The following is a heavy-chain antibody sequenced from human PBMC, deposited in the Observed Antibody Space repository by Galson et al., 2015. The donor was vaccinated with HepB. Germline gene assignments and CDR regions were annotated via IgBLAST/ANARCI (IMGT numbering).Heavy chain of an antibody. V-gene: IGHV1-69*04. CDR1: GGTFSSYA. Sequence: SVKVSCKTSGGTFSSYAISWVRQAPGQGLEWMGRIIPILGIANYAQKFQGRVTITADKSTSTAYMELSSLRSEDTAVYYCARDPVGRDYDFWSGYRYGMDVWGQGTTVTVSS. J-gene: IGHJ6*02. CDR3: ARDPVGRDYDFWSGYRYGMDV. CDR2: IIPILGIA. D-gene: IGHD3-3*01.